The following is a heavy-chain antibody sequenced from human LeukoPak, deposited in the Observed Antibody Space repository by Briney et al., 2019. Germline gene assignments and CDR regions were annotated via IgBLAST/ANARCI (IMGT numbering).Heavy chain of an antibody. D-gene: IGHD3-10*01. CDR2: INHSGST. J-gene: IGHJ6*04. Sequence: KASETLSLTCAVYGGSVSGYYWSWIRQPPGKGLEWIGEINHSGSTNYNPSLKSRVTISVDTSKNQFSLQLSSVTAADTAVYYCARERISAGVRGVIHGMDVWGKGTTVTVSS. V-gene: IGHV4-34*01. CDR3: ARERISAGVRGVIHGMDV. CDR1: GGSVSGYY.